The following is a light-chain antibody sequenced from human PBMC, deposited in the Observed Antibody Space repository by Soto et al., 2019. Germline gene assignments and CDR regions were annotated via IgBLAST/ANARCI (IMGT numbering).Light chain of an antibody. V-gene: IGKV3-11*01. J-gene: IGKJ4*01. Sequence: EIVLTQSPATLSLSPGERATLSCRSSQSVSNSLAWYHQKLGQAPRLLIYDASNRATGIPVRFSSSGSGTDFTLTISSREPEDFAVYYCQQGSNWPPLTFGGGTQVEIK. CDR3: QQGSNWPPLT. CDR2: DAS. CDR1: QSVSNS.